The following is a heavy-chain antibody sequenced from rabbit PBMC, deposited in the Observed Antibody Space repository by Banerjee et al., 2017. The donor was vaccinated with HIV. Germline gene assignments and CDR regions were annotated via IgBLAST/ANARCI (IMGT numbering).Heavy chain of an antibody. J-gene: IGHJ3*01. CDR2: INTGSGSA. CDR1: GFSFSSHYY. CDR3: ARGGLGGGDGFSL. Sequence: QEQLVESGGGLVKPEGSLTLTCTASGFSFSSHYYMCWVRQAPGKGLEWIAYINTGSGSAYYASWAKGRFTISKTSSTTVTLQMTSLTAADTATYFCARGGLGGGDGFSLWGQGTLVTVS. V-gene: IGHV1S45*01. D-gene: IGHD3-1*01.